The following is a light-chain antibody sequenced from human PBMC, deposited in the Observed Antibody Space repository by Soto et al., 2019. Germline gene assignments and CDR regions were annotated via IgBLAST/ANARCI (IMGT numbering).Light chain of an antibody. CDR1: QSVRSSF. J-gene: IGKJ2*01. V-gene: IGKV3-20*01. CDR2: DVS. Sequence: EIVLTQSPGTLSLSPGERATLSCRASQSVRSSFFAWYQQKPGQAPRLLIYDVSVRATGIPDRFSGSGSGTDFTLTINRLEPEDFAVYYCQQYENSVMYTFGQETKLEIK. CDR3: QQYENSVMYT.